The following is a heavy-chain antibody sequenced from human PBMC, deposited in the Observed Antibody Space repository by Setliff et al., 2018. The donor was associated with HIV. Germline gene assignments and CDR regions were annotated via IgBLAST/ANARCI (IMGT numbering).Heavy chain of an antibody. J-gene: IGHJ3*01. CDR2: INPGGGNT. V-gene: IGHV1-46*01. CDR1: GGTFSSYT. D-gene: IGHD4-17*01. CDR3: ARGQASNDYGVPF. Sequence: ASVKVSCKASGGTFSSYTISWVRQAPGQGLEWMGIINPGGGNTRYAQRFQGRVSMTRDTSTSTVYMELSSLRSDDTAVYYCARGQASNDYGVPFWGQGTMVTVSS.